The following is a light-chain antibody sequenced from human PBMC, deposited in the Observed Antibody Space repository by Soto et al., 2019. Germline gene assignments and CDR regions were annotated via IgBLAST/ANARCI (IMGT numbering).Light chain of an antibody. CDR3: AAWDDSLNVYVV. J-gene: IGLJ2*01. CDR1: SSNIGSNT. Sequence: QSVLTQPPSASGTPGQRVTISCSGSSSNIGSNTVNWYQQLPGTAPKLLIYSNNQRPSGVPDRFSGSKSGTSASLAISGLQSEDEADYYCAAWDDSLNVYVVFGGVTKLTV. V-gene: IGLV1-44*01. CDR2: SNN.